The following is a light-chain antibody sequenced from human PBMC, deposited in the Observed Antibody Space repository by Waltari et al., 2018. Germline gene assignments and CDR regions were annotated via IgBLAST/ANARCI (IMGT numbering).Light chain of an antibody. V-gene: IGKV4-1*01. CDR1: QSVLDSANNKNY. Sequence: DVVLNQSPDSLAVSPGQRATTQFKSRQSVLDSANNKNYLAWYQQRPGQSPELLIYWASTRESGVPDRFSGSGSGTDFTLTISSLQAEDVAVYYCLQYHGPPLTFGQGTRLEIK. CDR3: LQYHGPPLT. CDR2: WAS. J-gene: IGKJ5*01.